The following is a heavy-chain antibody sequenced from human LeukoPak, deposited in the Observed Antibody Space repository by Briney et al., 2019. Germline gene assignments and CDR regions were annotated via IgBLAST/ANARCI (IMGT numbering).Heavy chain of an antibody. CDR3: ARCPHGDPYYFDY. CDR1: GYTFTSYY. J-gene: IGHJ4*02. V-gene: IGHV1-46*01. Sequence: GESLKISCKASGYTFTSYYMHWVRQAPGQGLEWMGIINPSGGSTSYAQKFQGRVTMTRDTSTSTVYMELSSLRSEDTAVYYCARCPHGDPYYFDYWGQGTLVTVSS. CDR2: INPSGGST.